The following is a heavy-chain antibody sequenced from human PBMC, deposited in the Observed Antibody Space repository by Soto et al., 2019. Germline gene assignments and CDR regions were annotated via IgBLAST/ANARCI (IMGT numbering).Heavy chain of an antibody. V-gene: IGHV1-46*01. CDR2: INPSGDGT. D-gene: IGHD3-3*01. CDR3: APPTTGIFSTSGRDV. J-gene: IGHJ6*04. Sequence: ASVKVSCKASGYTFTGYYMHWVRQAPGQGLEWMGIINPSGDGTNYAEKFQDRVTMTRDTSTRTVYMELKSLRSEDTAAYYCAPPTTGIFSTSGRDVGGKGPSVPFSS. CDR1: GYTFTGYY.